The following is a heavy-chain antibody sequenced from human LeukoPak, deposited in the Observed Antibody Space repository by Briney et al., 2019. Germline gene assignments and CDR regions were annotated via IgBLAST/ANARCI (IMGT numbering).Heavy chain of an antibody. CDR3: ARVGSTVHGYNF. CDR2: INPNSGGT. V-gene: IGHV1-2*02. Sequence: ASVKVSCKASGYTFTSYDINWVRQATGQGLERMGWINPNSGGTNYAQKFQGRVTMTRDTSISTAYMELSRLRSDDTAVSYCARVGSTVHGYNFWGQGTLVTVSS. D-gene: IGHD5-24*01. J-gene: IGHJ4*02. CDR1: GYTFTSYD.